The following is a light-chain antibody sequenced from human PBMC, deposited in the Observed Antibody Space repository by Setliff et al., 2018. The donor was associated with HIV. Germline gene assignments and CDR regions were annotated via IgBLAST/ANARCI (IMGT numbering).Light chain of an antibody. J-gene: IGLJ2*01. CDR2: QDS. Sequence: SYELTQPSSVSVSPGQTANITCPGHKLGDRFVPWYQQKPGLSPVVVIYQDSKRPSGIPERFSGSNSGNTATLTISGAQATDEADYYCRAWDNNVVVFGGGTK. CDR3: RAWDNNVVV. CDR1: KLGDRF. V-gene: IGLV3-1*01.